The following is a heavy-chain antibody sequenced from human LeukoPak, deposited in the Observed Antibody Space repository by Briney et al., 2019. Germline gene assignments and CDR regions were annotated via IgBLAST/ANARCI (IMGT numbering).Heavy chain of an antibody. J-gene: IGHJ3*02. Sequence: SETLSLTCTVSGGSISSSSYYWGWIRQPPGKGLEWIGSIYYSGSTYYNPSLKSRVTISVDTSKNQFSLKLSSVTAADTAVYYRARLSDDAFDIWGQGTMVTVSS. CDR2: IYYSGST. CDR3: ARLSDDAFDI. D-gene: IGHD1-26*01. CDR1: GGSISSSSYY. V-gene: IGHV4-39*01.